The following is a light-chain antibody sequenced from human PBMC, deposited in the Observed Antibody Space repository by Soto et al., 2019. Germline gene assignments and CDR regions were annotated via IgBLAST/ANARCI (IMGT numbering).Light chain of an antibody. J-gene: IGKJ4*01. CDR2: EAS. CDR3: QQYTSYPLT. Sequence: DIQMTQSPSTLSGSVGDRVTITCRASQTISSWLAWYQQKPGKAPNLLIYEASSLESGVPSRFSGSGSGTEFTLTISSLQPEDFASFYCQQYTSYPLTFGGGTKVEIK. CDR1: QTISSW. V-gene: IGKV1-5*03.